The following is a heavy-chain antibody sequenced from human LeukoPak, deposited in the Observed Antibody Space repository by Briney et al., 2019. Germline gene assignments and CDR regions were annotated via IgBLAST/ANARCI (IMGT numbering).Heavy chain of an antibody. CDR3: ARVRYGSGSYLDY. CDR1: GYTFTSYD. D-gene: IGHD3-10*01. J-gene: IGHJ4*02. Sequence: VASVKVSCKASGYTFTSYDINWVRQATGQGLEWMGWMNPNSGNTGYAQKFQGRVTMTRNTSISTAYMELSSLRSEDTAVYYCARVRYGSGSYLDYWGQGTLVTVSS. V-gene: IGHV1-8*01. CDR2: MNPNSGNT.